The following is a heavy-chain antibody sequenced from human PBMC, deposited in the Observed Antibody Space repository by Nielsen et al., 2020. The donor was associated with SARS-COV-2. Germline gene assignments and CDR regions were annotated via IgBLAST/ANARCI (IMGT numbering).Heavy chain of an antibody. D-gene: IGHD1-14*01. CDR2: INHSGST. J-gene: IGHJ6*02. CDR1: GGSFSGYY. CDR3: ARTNHYYYYGMDV. Sequence: SETLSLTCAVYGGSFSGYYWSWIRQPPGKGLEWIGEINHSGSTNYNPSLKSRVTISVDTSKNQFSLKLSSVTAADTAVYYCARTNHYYYYGMDVWGQGTTVTVSS. V-gene: IGHV4-34*01.